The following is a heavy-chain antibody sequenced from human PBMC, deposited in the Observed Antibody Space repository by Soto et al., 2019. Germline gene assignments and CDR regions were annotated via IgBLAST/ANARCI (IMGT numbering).Heavy chain of an antibody. V-gene: IGHV1-69*12. D-gene: IGHD3-3*01. J-gene: IGHJ6*02. CDR2: IIPIFGTA. Sequence: QVQLVQSGAEVKKPGSSVKVSCKASGGTFSSYAISWVRQAPGQGLEWMGGIIPIFGTANYAQKFQGRVTITADESTSTAYMELSSLRSEDTAVYYCARDEGPQLIFGVFILSVWGQGTTVTVSS. CDR3: ARDEGPQLIFGVFILSV. CDR1: GGTFSSYA.